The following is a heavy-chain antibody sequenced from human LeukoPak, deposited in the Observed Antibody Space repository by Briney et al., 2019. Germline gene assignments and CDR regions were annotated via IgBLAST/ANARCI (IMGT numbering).Heavy chain of an antibody. CDR1: GFAFSSYA. D-gene: IGHD5-24*01. Sequence: GGTLSLSCAASGFAFSSYAMYWVRHAPGKGLEYVSAISSDGGSTYYANSVRGRFTNSRDNSKNTLYLQMGNLRAEDMAVYYCARKWLQFNDYGGQGTLVTVSS. V-gene: IGHV3-64*01. J-gene: IGHJ4*02. CDR3: ARKWLQFNDY. CDR2: ISSDGGST.